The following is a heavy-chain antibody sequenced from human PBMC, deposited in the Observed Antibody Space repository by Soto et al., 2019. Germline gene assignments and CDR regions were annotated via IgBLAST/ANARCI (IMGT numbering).Heavy chain of an antibody. J-gene: IGHJ5*02. D-gene: IGHD4-17*01. CDR2: INHSGST. V-gene: IGHV4-34*01. CDR3: ARDTDYGDYYNWFDP. Sequence: QVQLQQWGAGLLKPSETLSLTCAVYGGSFSGYYWSWIRQPPGKGLEWIGEINHSGSTNYNPSLTSRVTISVDTSKNQFSLKLSSVTAADTAVYYCARDTDYGDYYNWFDPWGQGTLVTVSS. CDR1: GGSFSGYY.